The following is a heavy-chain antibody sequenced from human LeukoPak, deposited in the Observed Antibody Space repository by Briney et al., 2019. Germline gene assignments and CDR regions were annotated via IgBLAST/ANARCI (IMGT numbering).Heavy chain of an antibody. V-gene: IGHV1-2*02. CDR1: GYTFTGYY. Sequence: ASVKVSCKASGYTFTGYYMHWVRQAPGQGLKWMGWINPNSGGTNYAQKFQGRVTMTRDTSISTAYMELSRLRSDDTAVYYCASYSSSWLNGDTYFDYWGQGTLVTVSS. CDR2: INPNSGGT. J-gene: IGHJ4*02. CDR3: ASYSSSWLNGDTYFDY. D-gene: IGHD6-13*01.